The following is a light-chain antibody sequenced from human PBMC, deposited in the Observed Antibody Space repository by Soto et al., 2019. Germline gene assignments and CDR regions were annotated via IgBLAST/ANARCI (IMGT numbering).Light chain of an antibody. CDR2: RNN. J-gene: IGLJ2*01. CDR1: SSNIGGNY. CDR3: AAWDDSLSGVV. V-gene: IGLV1-47*01. Sequence: QSVLTQPPSASGTPGQRVTISCSGSSSNIGGNYVYWYQQLPGRAPKLLIYRNNQRPSGVPDRFSSSKSGTSASLAISGLRSEDEADYYCAAWDDSLSGVVFGGGTKLTVL.